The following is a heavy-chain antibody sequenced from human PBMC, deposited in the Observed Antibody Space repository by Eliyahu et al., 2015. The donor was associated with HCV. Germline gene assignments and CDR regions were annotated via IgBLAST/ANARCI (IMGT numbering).Heavy chain of an antibody. D-gene: IGHD5-18*01. CDR3: AKLGQLWSFDY. J-gene: IGHJ4*02. CDR2: IRYDGSNK. V-gene: IGHV3-30*02. Sequence: GKGLEWVAFIRYDGSNKYYADSVKGRIHHLQRQFQEHAVSANERLRAEDTAVYYCAKLGQLWSFDYWGQGTLVTVSS.